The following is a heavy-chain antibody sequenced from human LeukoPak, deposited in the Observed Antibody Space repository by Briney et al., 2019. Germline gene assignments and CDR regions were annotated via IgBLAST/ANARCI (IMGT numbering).Heavy chain of an antibody. CDR1: GFSFSSYW. J-gene: IGHJ4*02. CDR2: IKQDGSEK. CDR3: ARVSSTMIVVVTYYFDY. V-gene: IGHV3-7*01. D-gene: IGHD3-22*01. Sequence: GGSLRLSCAAYGFSFSSYWMSWVRQAAGKGLEWVANIKQDGSEKYYVDSVKGRFTISRDNAKNSLYLQMNSLRAEDTAVYYCARVSSTMIVVVTYYFDYWGQGTLVTVSS.